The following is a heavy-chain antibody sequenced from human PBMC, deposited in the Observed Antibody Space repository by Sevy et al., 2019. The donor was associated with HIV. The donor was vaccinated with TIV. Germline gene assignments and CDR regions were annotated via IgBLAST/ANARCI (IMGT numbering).Heavy chain of an antibody. D-gene: IGHD6-25*01. CDR2: ISSSGGST. CDR3: AKEDFRGFDA. Sequence: GGSLRLSCASSGFTFISHRMTWVRQAPGKGLERVASISSSGGSTYYAYSVKGRFTISRDNSKKMVDLQMNSLGVADTAVYFCAKEDFRGFDAWGQGTLVTVSS. CDR1: GFTFISHR. J-gene: IGHJ5*02. V-gene: IGHV3-23*01.